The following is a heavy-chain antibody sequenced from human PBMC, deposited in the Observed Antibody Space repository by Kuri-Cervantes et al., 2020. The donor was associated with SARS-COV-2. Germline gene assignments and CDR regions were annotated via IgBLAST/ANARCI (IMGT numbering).Heavy chain of an antibody. CDR3: ARSSYDFWSGYKTIYYYYYMDV. D-gene: IGHD3-3*01. J-gene: IGHJ6*03. CDR2: INHSGST. CDR1: GGSFSGYY. Sequence: ESLKISCAVYGGSFSGYYWSWIRQPPGKGLEWIGEINHSGSTNYNPSLKSRVTISVDTSKNQFSLKLNSVTAADTAVYFCARSSYDFWSGYKTIYYYYYMDVWGKGTTVTVSS. V-gene: IGHV4-34*01.